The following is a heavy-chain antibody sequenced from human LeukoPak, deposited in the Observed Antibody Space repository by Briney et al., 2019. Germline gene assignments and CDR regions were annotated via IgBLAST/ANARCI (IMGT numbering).Heavy chain of an antibody. CDR1: GESFSGYH. Sequence: PSETLSLTCAVYGESFSGYHWSWIRQPPGKGLEWIGEINHSGSTNHNPSLKSRVTISVHTSKNQFSLKLNSVTAADTAVYYCARQYCSATSCYFDYWGQGTLVTVSS. CDR2: INHSGST. D-gene: IGHD2-2*01. V-gene: IGHV4-34*01. CDR3: ARQYCSATSCYFDY. J-gene: IGHJ4*02.